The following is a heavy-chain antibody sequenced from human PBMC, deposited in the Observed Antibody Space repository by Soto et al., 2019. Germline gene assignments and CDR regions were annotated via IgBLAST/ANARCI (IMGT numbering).Heavy chain of an antibody. Sequence: QVHLQQWGAGLLSPSETLSLTCAVYGWSFSGYDWSWIRHSQGGGLEWSGEDNLSNTADPAALESRATISLDTSRSHFSLNLNSVTAADTAVYYCARAPGSSSEYYFHYWGQGTLDTVSS. D-gene: IGHD6-13*01. CDR1: GWSFSGYD. CDR3: ARAPGSSSEYYFHY. V-gene: IGHV4-34*05. J-gene: IGHJ4*02. CDR2: DNLSNT.